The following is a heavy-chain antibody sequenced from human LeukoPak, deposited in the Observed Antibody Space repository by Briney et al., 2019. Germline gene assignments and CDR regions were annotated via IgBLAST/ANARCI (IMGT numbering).Heavy chain of an antibody. J-gene: IGHJ4*02. CDR3: AKEWVRTCFFED. D-gene: IGHD1-26*01. Sequence: GGSLRLSCAASGFTFSSYGMHWVRQAPGKGLEWVAVISYDGSNKCYADSVKGRFTISRDNSKNMLYLQMNSLRAEDTAVYYCAKEWVRTCFFEDWGQGTLVTVSS. CDR2: ISYDGSNK. CDR1: GFTFSSYG. V-gene: IGHV3-30*18.